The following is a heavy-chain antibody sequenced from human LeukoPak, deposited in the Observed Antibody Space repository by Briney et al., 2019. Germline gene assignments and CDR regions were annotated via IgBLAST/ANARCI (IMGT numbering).Heavy chain of an antibody. Sequence: GGSLRLSCAASGFTFSSYWMSWVRQAPGKGLEWVSAISGSGGSTYYADSVKGRFTISRDNSKNTLYLQMNSLRAEDTAVYYCAKDLYYDFWSGYFNWGHGTLVTVSS. J-gene: IGHJ4*01. CDR2: ISGSGGST. CDR1: GFTFSSYW. CDR3: AKDLYYDFWSGYFN. V-gene: IGHV3-23*01. D-gene: IGHD3-3*01.